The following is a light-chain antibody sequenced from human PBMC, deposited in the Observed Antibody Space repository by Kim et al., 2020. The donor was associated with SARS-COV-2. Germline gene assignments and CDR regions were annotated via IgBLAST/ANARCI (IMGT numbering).Light chain of an antibody. Sequence: GQSVIISCTGTSSNVGGYNYVSCYQQHPGTAPKLMIYEVTQRPSGVPDRFSCSKSGNTASLTISGLQTEDEADYSCCSYAGSYTWVFGGGTQLTVL. J-gene: IGLJ3*02. CDR1: SSNVGGYNY. CDR2: EVT. CDR3: CSYAGSYTWV. V-gene: IGLV2-11*01.